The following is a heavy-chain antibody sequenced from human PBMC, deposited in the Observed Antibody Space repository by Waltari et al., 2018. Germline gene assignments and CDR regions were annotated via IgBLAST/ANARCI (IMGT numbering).Heavy chain of an antibody. CDR3: VRGIPGATAPDY. V-gene: IGHV4-4*07. J-gene: IGHJ4*02. CDR1: GGSISGKK. Sequence: QVQLQESGPRLVKPSETLSLTCTVSGGSISGKKRSWLRQPAGKGLEWIGRIYPSGSTNYNPSLNSRVTMSADTSKNQFSLKMNFVTAADTAVYYCVRGIPGATAPDYWGQGTLVTVSS. CDR2: IYPSGST. D-gene: IGHD2-2*01.